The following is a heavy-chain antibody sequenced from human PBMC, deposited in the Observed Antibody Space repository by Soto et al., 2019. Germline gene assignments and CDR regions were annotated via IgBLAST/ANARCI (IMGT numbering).Heavy chain of an antibody. CDR2: TWHDGGNK. CDR1: GFAFSTYG. D-gene: IGHD3-9*01. CDR3: ASELAWLLAFDY. V-gene: IGHV3-33*01. J-gene: IGHJ4*02. Sequence: QVQLVESGGGVVQSGRSLRLSCAASGFAFSTYGMHWVRQAPGKGLEWVAMTWHDGGNKYYADSVKGRFTISRDNSKNTLYLQMHSLRAEYTAVYYCASELAWLLAFDYWGQGTLVTVSS.